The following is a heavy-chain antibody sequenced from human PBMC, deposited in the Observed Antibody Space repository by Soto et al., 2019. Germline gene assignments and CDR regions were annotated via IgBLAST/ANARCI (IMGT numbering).Heavy chain of an antibody. D-gene: IGHD6-19*01. V-gene: IGHV3-23*01. Sequence: EVQLLESGGGLVQPGGSLRLSCAASGFTFSSYAMSWVRQAPGKGLEWVSAISGSGISTYYADSVKGRFTISRDNSKNTLYLQMNGLRAEDTAVYYCAKDLGYSTGWEPFDYWGQGTLVTVSS. CDR1: GFTFSSYA. J-gene: IGHJ4*02. CDR3: AKDLGYSTGWEPFDY. CDR2: ISGSGIST.